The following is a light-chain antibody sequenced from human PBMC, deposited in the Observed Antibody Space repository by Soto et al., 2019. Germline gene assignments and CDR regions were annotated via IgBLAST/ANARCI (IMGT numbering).Light chain of an antibody. Sequence: QSALTQPASVSGSPGQSITISCTGTSSDIGGYNYVSWYQQHPGKAPKLLIYAVTSRPSGVSIRFSGSKSGNTASLTISGLQAEDEADYYCCSYTSSTTYVFGHGTKVTV. J-gene: IGLJ1*01. CDR1: SSDIGGYNY. CDR3: CSYTSSTTYV. V-gene: IGLV2-14*01. CDR2: AVT.